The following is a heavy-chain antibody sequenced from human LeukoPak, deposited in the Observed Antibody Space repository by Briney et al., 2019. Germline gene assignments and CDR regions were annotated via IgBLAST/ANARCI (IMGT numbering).Heavy chain of an antibody. CDR3: ARDFPFRIAAAGTWDL. Sequence: NASETLSLTCAVYGGSFSGYYWSWIRQPPGKGLEWIGEINHSGSTNYNPSLKSRVTISVDTSKNQFSLKLSSVTAADTAVYYCARDFPFRIAAAGTWDLGGQGTLVTVSS. CDR1: GGSFSGYY. D-gene: IGHD6-13*01. J-gene: IGHJ4*02. V-gene: IGHV4-34*01. CDR2: INHSGST.